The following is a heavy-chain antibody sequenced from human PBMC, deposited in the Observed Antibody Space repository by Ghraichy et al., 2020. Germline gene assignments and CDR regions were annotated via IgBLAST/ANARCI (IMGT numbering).Heavy chain of an antibody. J-gene: IGHJ3*02. CDR2: IKQDGSDT. Sequence: GGSRRLSFAASGFTFSSHYMTWVRQAPGKGLEWVANIKQDGSDTFYLDSVRGRFTISRDNAKNSLYLQMNSLRADDTAVYYCARESVLTGMGDDASDIWGQGTMVTVSS. CDR1: GFTFSSHY. D-gene: IGHD3-9*01. CDR3: ARESVLTGMGDDASDI. V-gene: IGHV3-7*03.